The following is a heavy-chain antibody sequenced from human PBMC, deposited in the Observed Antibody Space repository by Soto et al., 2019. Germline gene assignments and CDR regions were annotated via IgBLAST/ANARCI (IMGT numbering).Heavy chain of an antibody. CDR1: GGSFSAYY. D-gene: IGHD1-20*01. Sequence: PSETLSLTCAVYGGSFSAYYWAWIRQPPGKGLEWIGEISHSGSTDYNPSLMSRLTMSVDTSKKQFSLSLSSVTAADTAVYYCARAFQFFPKSNCNLPVFDIWGKGTRVPVSS. J-gene: IGHJ3*02. V-gene: IGHV4-34*01. CDR2: ISHSGST. CDR3: ARAFQFFPKSNCNLPVFDI.